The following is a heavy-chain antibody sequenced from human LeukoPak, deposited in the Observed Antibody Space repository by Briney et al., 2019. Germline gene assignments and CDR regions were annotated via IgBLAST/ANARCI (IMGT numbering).Heavy chain of an antibody. Sequence: GGSLRLSCAGSGFSFSTYWMSWVRQAPGKGLEWVANIKQDGSEKYYVDSVKGRITISRDNAKNSLYLQMNSLRAEDTAVYYCAKAMEFSYGMDVWGQGTTVTVSS. CDR2: IKQDGSEK. J-gene: IGHJ6*02. CDR3: AKAMEFSYGMDV. CDR1: GFSFSTYW. V-gene: IGHV3-7*01. D-gene: IGHD3-10*01.